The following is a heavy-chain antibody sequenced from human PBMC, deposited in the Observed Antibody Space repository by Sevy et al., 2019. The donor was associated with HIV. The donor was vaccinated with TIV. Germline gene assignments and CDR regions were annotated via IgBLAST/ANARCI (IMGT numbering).Heavy chain of an antibody. CDR3: ARLSVYYYDSSGYYTTGNAFDI. D-gene: IGHD3-22*01. V-gene: IGHV3-53*01. J-gene: IGHJ3*02. CDR2: IYSGDST. CDR1: GFIVSNNY. Sequence: GGSLRLSCAASGFIVSNNYMSWVRQAPGKGLEWVSIIYSGDSTYYADSVKGRFTISRDNSKNTLYLQMNSLRAEDTAVYYCARLSVYYYDSSGYYTTGNAFDIWGQGTMVTVSS.